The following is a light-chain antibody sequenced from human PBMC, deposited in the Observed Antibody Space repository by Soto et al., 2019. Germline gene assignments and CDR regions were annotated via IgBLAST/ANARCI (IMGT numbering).Light chain of an antibody. J-gene: IGLJ1*01. CDR1: SSNIGAGYD. CDR3: QSYDSSLSGFYV. Sequence: QAVVTQPPSVSGAPGQRVTISCTGSSSNIGAGYDVHWYQQLPGTAPKLLIYGNSNRPSGVPDRFSGSKSGTSASLAITGLQAEDEADYYCQSYDSSLSGFYVFGIWTKLTVL. CDR2: GNS. V-gene: IGLV1-40*01.